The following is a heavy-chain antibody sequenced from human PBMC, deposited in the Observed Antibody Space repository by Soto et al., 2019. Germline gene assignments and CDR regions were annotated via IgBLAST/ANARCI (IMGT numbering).Heavy chain of an antibody. CDR3: ASIRIAAAGMRSGVGRHDF. CDR2: IYYSGST. Sequence: PSETLSLTCTVSGGSISSYYWSWIRQPPGKGLEWIGYIYYSGSTNYNPSLKSRVTISVDTSKNQFSLKLSSVTAADTAVYYCASIRIAAAGMRSGVGRHDFWGQGTLVTVSS. D-gene: IGHD6-13*01. J-gene: IGHJ4*02. CDR1: GGSISSYY. V-gene: IGHV4-59*01.